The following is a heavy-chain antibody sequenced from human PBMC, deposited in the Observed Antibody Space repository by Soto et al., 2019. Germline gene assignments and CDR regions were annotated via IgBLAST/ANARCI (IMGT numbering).Heavy chain of an antibody. J-gene: IGHJ4*02. CDR2: IDNSGST. CDR3: ARGGQDFCSGTFDY. D-gene: IGHD3-3*01. V-gene: IGHV4-4*07. Sequence: PSETLSLTCTVSGGSISNYFCNWIRQPAGKGLEWIGRIDNSGSTNYNPSLKSRITMSADTSRNQFSLKLNSVTAADTAVYYCARGGQDFCSGTFDYWGKGALGTVSS. CDR1: GGSISNYF.